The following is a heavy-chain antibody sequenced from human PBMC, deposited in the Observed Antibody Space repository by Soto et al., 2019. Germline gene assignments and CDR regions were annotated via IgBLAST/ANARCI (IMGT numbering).Heavy chain of an antibody. Sequence: GGSLRLSCIASGFTFRNYAMACVRQAPGEDLEWVSAIGTSGTPTLYADSVKSRFSISRDDSRNTVSLQMNSLGVEDTATYYCTRILWSSRRDALDIWGQGTTVTVSS. D-gene: IGHD2-21*01. CDR3: TRILWSSRRDALDI. V-gene: IGHV3-23*01. CDR2: IGTSGTPT. CDR1: GFTFRNYA. J-gene: IGHJ6*02.